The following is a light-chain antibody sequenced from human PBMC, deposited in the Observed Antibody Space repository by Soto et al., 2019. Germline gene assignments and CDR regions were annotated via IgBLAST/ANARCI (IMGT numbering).Light chain of an antibody. CDR3: MQGTHWPPT. CDR1: QILVYSDGNTY. V-gene: IGKV2-30*01. CDR2: KVS. J-gene: IGKJ1*01. Sequence: DVVMTQTPLSLPVTLGQPASISCRSSQILVYSDGNTYLNWFQQRPGQSPRRLIYKVSNRDSGVPDRFSGSGSGTDFTLKISRVEAEDVGVYYCMQGTHWPPTFGQGTKVDI.